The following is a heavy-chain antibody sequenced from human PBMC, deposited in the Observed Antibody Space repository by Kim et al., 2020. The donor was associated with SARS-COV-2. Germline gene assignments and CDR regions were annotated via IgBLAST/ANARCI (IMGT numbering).Heavy chain of an antibody. J-gene: IGHJ4*02. CDR3: ARGPNYSPFDY. CDR2: ISGSGTTI. D-gene: IGHD4-4*01. Sequence: GGSLRLSCAASGFTFSSYEMNWVRQAPGKGLECVSYISGSGTTIYYADSVRGRFTISRDNDKNSLYLQMNSLRAEDTAVYYCARGPNYSPFDYWGQGTLVTVSS. V-gene: IGHV3-48*03. CDR1: GFTFSSYE.